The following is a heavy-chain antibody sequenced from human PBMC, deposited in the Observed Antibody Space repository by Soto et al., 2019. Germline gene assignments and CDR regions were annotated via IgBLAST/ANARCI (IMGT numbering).Heavy chain of an antibody. V-gene: IGHV1-8*01. CDR2: MNPNSGNT. J-gene: IGHJ4*02. CDR1: GYTFTSYD. D-gene: IGHD6-13*01. CDR3: ARELSSSWRFDY. Sequence: QVQLVQSGAEGKKPGASVKVSCKASGYTFTSYDINWVRQATGQGLEWMGWMNPNSGNTGYAQKFPGGVTMTRNTSRSTAYMELSSRRCEDTAVYYCARELSSSWRFDYGGQGTRVTVSS.